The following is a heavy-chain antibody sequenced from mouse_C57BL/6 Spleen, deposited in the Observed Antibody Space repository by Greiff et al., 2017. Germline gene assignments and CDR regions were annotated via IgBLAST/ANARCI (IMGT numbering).Heavy chain of an antibody. CDR2: IHPNSGST. V-gene: IGHV1-64*01. CDR3: ARKDSGYDY. CDR1: GYTFTSYW. D-gene: IGHD3-2*02. Sequence: QVQLQQPGAELVKPGASVKLSCKASGYTFTSYWMHWVKQRPGQGLEWIGMIHPNSGSTNYNEKFKSKATLTVDKSSSTAYMKLSSLTSEDSAVYYCARKDSGYDYWGQGTTLTVSS. J-gene: IGHJ2*01.